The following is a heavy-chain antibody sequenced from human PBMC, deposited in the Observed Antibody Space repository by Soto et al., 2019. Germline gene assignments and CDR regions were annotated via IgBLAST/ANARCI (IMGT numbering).Heavy chain of an antibody. Sequence: GGALRLSCAASGFTFSTYDMHWVRQAPGKGLEWVAVISYDGSNQYYADSVKGRFTISRGNSKNTLYRQMNSLRAEDTAVYQCARGGYFGSGSSYHLLAYVDYWGQGTLVPVSS. CDR2: ISYDGSNQ. J-gene: IGHJ4*02. D-gene: IGHD3-10*01. CDR3: ARGGYFGSGSSYHLLAYVDY. V-gene: IGHV3-30-3*01. CDR1: GFTFSTYD.